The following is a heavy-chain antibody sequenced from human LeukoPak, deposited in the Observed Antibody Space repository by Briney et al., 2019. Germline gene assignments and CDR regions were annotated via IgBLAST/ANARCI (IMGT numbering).Heavy chain of an antibody. CDR3: ARDHRVGATTTWFDP. J-gene: IGHJ5*02. Sequence: SETLSLTCTVSGGSISSYYWSWIRQPPGKGLEWIGYIYYSGSTNYSPSLKSRVTISVDTSKNQFSLKLSSVTAADTAVYYCARDHRVGATTTWFDPWGQGTLVTVSS. CDR1: GGSISSYY. CDR2: IYYSGST. V-gene: IGHV4-59*01. D-gene: IGHD1-26*01.